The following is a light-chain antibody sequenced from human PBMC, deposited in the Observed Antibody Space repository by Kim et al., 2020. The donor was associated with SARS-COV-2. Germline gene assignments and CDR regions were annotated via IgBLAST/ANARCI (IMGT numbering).Light chain of an antibody. CDR2: DAS. J-gene: IGKJ4*01. CDR3: QQYDNLLT. Sequence: SASVRDRVTITCQASQDISNYLNWYQQKPGKAPKHLIYDASNLETGVPSRFSGSGSGTDFTFTISSLQPEDIATYYCQQYDNLLTFGGGTKVDIK. CDR1: QDISNY. V-gene: IGKV1-33*01.